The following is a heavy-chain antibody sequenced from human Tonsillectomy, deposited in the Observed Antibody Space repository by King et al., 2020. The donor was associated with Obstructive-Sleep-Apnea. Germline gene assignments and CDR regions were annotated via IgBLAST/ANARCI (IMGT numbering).Heavy chain of an antibody. D-gene: IGHD2-15*01. Sequence: QLQESGPGLVKPSETLSLTCIVSTGSINSSGYYWGGIRQPPGKWLEWIGTIYYIGNTYYSPSLKSQVTMSVDTSKNQFSLKLNSVTAADTAVYYCARTVAWVLLIDYWGQGTLVTVSS. CDR3: ARTVAWVLLIDY. CDR2: IYYIGNT. CDR1: TGSINSSGYY. V-gene: IGHV4-39*07. J-gene: IGHJ4*02.